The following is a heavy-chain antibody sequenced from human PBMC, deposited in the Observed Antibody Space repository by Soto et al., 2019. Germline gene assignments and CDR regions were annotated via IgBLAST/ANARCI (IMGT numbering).Heavy chain of an antibody. J-gene: IGHJ6*02. Sequence: QVQLVQSGPEVKKPGSSVRVSCKTSGGTFRTSAISWVRQAPGQGLEWMGGIMPVFSTPDYAQKFQGRVTITADESTSTAYMELSSLRSEDTAVYYCARDKARQQLGGNYYYIMDVWGQGTTVTVSS. CDR1: GGTFRTSA. CDR3: ARDKARQQLGGNYYYIMDV. V-gene: IGHV1-69*12. D-gene: IGHD3-3*02. CDR2: IMPVFSTP.